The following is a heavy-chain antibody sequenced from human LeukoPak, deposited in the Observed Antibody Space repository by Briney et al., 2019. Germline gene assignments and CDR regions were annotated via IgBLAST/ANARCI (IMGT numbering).Heavy chain of an antibody. CDR2: IVPIIGTA. V-gene: IGHV1-69*01. CDR1: GGTFHSYI. Sequence: SVKVSCKASGGTFHSYIVTWVRQAPGQGLEWMGGIVPIIGTANYAQKFQGRVTITADDSTSTAYMELRSLRSEDTAIYYCARDQRPSCLGGICYSGDYWGQGTLVTVAS. D-gene: IGHD2-15*01. CDR3: ARDQRPSCLGGICYSGDY. J-gene: IGHJ4*02.